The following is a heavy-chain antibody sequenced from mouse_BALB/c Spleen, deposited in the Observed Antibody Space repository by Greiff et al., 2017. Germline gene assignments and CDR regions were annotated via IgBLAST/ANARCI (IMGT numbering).Heavy chain of an antibody. J-gene: IGHJ4*01. Sequence: EVKVVESGGGLVKPGGSLKLSCAASGFTFSSYAMSWVRQTPEKRLEWVATISRGGSYTYYPDSVKGRFTISRDNAKNTLYLQMSSLRSEDTAMYYCARRGGSTMITTGAMDYWGQGTSVTVSS. D-gene: IGHD2-4*01. CDR2: ISRGGSYT. CDR1: GFTFSSYA. CDR3: ARRGGSTMITTGAMDY. V-gene: IGHV5-9-3*01.